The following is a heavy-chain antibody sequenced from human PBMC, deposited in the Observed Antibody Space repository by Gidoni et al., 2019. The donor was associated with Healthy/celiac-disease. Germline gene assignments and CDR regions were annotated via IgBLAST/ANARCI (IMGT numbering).Heavy chain of an antibody. D-gene: IGHD3-22*01. J-gene: IGHJ3*02. CDR3: AKGPITMIVVDDAFDI. CDR1: GFTFSSYA. V-gene: IGHV3-23*01. Sequence: EVQLLESGGGLVQPGGSLRLSCAASGFTFSSYAMSWVRQAPGKGLEWVSAISGSGGSTYYADSVKGRFTISRDNSKNTLYLQMNSLRAEDTAVYYCAKGPITMIVVDDAFDIWGQGTMVTVSS. CDR2: ISGSGGST.